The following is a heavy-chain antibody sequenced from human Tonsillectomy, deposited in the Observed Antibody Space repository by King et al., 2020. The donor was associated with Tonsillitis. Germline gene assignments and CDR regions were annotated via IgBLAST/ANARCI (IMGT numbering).Heavy chain of an antibody. CDR2: ISYDGSNE. Sequence: VQLVESGGGVVQPGRSLRLSCAASGFTFSTYAMHWVRQAPGKGLEWVAVISYDGSNEYYADSVKGRFTISRDNSKNTLYLQMHSLRAEDTAVYYCARDLWFGELPLDYWGQGTLVTVSS. V-gene: IGHV3-30-3*01. CDR3: ARDLWFGELPLDY. D-gene: IGHD3-10*01. CDR1: GFTFSTYA. J-gene: IGHJ4*02.